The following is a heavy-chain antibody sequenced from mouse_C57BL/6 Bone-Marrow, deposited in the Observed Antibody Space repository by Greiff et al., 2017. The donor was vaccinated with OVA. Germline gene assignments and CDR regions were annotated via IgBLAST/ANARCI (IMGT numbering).Heavy chain of an antibody. CDR3: ARGREYGNYIIYWYFDV. CDR1: GYTFTSYW. Sequence: VQLQQPGAELVKPGASVKLSCKASGYTFTSYWMQWVKQRPGQGLEWIGEIDPSDGYTNYNQKFKGKATLTVDTSSSTAYMQLSSLTSEDSAVYYCARGREYGNYIIYWYFDVWGTGTTVTVSS. J-gene: IGHJ1*03. V-gene: IGHV1-50*01. CDR2: IDPSDGYT. D-gene: IGHD2-1*01.